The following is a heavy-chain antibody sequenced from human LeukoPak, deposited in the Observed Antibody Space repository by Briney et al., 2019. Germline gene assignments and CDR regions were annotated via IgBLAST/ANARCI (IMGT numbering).Heavy chain of an antibody. J-gene: IGHJ4*02. Sequence: PGGSLRLSCAVSGFTFSSYGMSWVRQAPGKGLEWVSGISNSGGSTYYADSVKGRFTISRDNSKNTLYLQMNSLRAGDTAVYYCAKVGLRLGGDYWGQGTLVTVSS. V-gene: IGHV3-23*01. CDR2: ISNSGGST. CDR1: GFTFSSYG. D-gene: IGHD4-17*01. CDR3: AKVGLRLGGDY.